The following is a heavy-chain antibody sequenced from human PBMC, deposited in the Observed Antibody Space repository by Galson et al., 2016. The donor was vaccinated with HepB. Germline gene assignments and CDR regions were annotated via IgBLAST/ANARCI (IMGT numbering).Heavy chain of an antibody. CDR3: AGDHAVSNYFLPY. D-gene: IGHD2/OR15-2a*01. J-gene: IGHJ4*02. V-gene: IGHV4-4*02. CDR2: IYHSGNT. Sequence: EWIGEIYHSGNTNYNPSLKSRVTISVDKSKNQFSLKLTSVTAADTAVYYCAGDHAVSNYFLPYWGQGTLVTVSS.